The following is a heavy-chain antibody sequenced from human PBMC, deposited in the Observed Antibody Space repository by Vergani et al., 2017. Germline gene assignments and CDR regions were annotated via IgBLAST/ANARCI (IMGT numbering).Heavy chain of an antibody. CDR1: GFTFSSYS. V-gene: IGHV3-48*01. D-gene: IGHD3-16*01. Sequence: EVQLVESGGGLVQPGGSLRLSCAASGFTFSSYSMNWVRQAPGKGLEWVSYISSSSSTIYYADSVKGRFTISRDNAKNSLYLQMNSLRAEDTAVYYCARGGARLLCDYWGQGTVVTVSS. J-gene: IGHJ4*02. CDR3: ARGGARLLCDY. CDR2: ISSSSSTI.